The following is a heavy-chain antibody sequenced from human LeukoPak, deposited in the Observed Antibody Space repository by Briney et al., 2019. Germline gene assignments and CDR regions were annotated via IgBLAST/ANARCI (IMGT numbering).Heavy chain of an antibody. CDR2: IYYSGST. V-gene: IGHV4-59*08. D-gene: IGHD3-10*01. J-gene: IGHJ4*02. CDR1: GGSIRSYY. Sequence: SETLSLTCTVSGGSIRSYYWSWIRHPPGKGLEWIGYIYYSGSTNYNPSLKSRVTISVDTSKNQFSLKLSSVTAADTAVYYCARHVPYYYGSGSYDYWGQGTLVTVSS. CDR3: ARHVPYYYGSGSYDY.